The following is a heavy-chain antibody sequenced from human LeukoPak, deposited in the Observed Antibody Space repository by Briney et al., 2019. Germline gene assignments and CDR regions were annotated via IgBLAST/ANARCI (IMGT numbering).Heavy chain of an antibody. V-gene: IGHV3-48*01. CDR1: GFNFIDYS. CDR2: IGISSGNT. D-gene: IGHD5-12*01. J-gene: IGHJ4*01. CDR3: ARDHRYAFDN. Sequence: GSLRLSCAASGFNFIDYSMNWVRPAPGKGLEWISYIGISSGNTKYADSVKGRFTISRDKARNSLYLQMNSLRVEDTAMYYCARDHRYAFDNWGHGTLVTVS.